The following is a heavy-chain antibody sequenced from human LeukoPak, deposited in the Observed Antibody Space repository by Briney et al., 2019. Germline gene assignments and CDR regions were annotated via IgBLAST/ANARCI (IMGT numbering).Heavy chain of an antibody. Sequence: ETLSLTCAVYGGSFSGYYWSWIRQPPGKGLEWIGEINHSGSTNYNPSLKSRVTISVDTSKNQFSLKLSSVTAADTAVYYCARKNPRTNIVGAVPRYWFDPWGQGTLVTVSS. J-gene: IGHJ5*02. V-gene: IGHV4-34*01. CDR3: ARKNPRTNIVGAVPRYWFDP. D-gene: IGHD1-26*01. CDR2: INHSGST. CDR1: GGSFSGYY.